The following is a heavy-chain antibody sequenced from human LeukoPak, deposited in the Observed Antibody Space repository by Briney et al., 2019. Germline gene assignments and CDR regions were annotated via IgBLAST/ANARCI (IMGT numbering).Heavy chain of an antibody. CDR1: GFTFSSYG. V-gene: IGHV3-33*06. CDR3: AKETSSTSWGGFDY. Sequence: GGSLRLSCAASGFTFSSYGMHWVRQAPGKGLEWVAVMWYDGSNKYYADSVKGRFTISRDNSKNTLYLQMNSLRAEDTAVYYCAKETSSTSWGGFDYWGQGTLVTVSS. J-gene: IGHJ4*02. D-gene: IGHD2-2*01. CDR2: MWYDGSNK.